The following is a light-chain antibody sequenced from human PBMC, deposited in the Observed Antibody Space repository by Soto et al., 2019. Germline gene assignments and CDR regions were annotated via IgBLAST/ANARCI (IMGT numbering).Light chain of an antibody. CDR2: GSS. V-gene: IGKV3-20*01. J-gene: IGKJ2*01. CDR3: QHYRSSPPYT. CDR1: QSVSNNY. Sequence: EVVLTQSPGTLSLSPGERATLSCRASQSVSNNYLAWYQQKPGQSPKLLIFGSSDRATGIPDRFSGSGSGTDFTLTISTLEPEDFAVYYCQHYRSSPPYTFGQGTKLQIK.